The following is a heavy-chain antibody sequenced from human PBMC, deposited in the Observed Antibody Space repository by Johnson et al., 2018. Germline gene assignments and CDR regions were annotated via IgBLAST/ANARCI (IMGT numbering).Heavy chain of an antibody. CDR2: ISITGTTI. CDR1: GFTFSDYY. J-gene: IGHJ3*02. CDR3: ARARSRLDYGDYDGGDDAFDI. D-gene: IGHD4-17*01. V-gene: IGHV3-11*04. Sequence: QVELVESGGGLIQPGGSLRLSCAASGFTFSDYYMSWIRQAPGKGLEWVSYISITGTTIYYADSVKGRFTISRDNAKNSLYLQMNSLRAEDTAVYYCARARSRLDYGDYDGGDDAFDIWGQGTLVNVSS.